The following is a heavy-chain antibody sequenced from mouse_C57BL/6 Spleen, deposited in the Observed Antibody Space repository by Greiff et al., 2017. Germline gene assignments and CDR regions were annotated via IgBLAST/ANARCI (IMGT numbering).Heavy chain of an antibody. CDR1: GYYITSDY. CDR2: ISYSGST. CDR3: ARYDYDGYFDV. V-gene: IGHV3-8*01. Sequence: EVHLVESGPGLAQPSQTLSLPCSVTGYYITSDYWNWIRKFPGNKLEYMGYISYSGSTYYNPSLKSRNSITRDTSKNQYYLQFHSVTTQDTATYYCARYDYDGYFDVWGTGTPVTVSS. J-gene: IGHJ1*03. D-gene: IGHD2-4*01.